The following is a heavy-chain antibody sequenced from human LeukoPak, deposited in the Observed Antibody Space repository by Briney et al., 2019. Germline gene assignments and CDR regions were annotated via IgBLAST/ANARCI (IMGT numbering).Heavy chain of an antibody. CDR1: GGSVSGYY. Sequence: SETLSLTCSVSGGSVSGYYWGWIRQPAGKGLEWIGRISTSGITNYNPSLKSRVTISLDNSKNQFSLTLTSVTAADTAIYFCARTVFGSTSPTRYYYYMDVWGKGATVTVSS. CDR2: ISTSGIT. V-gene: IGHV4-4*07. D-gene: IGHD2-2*01. CDR3: ARTVFGSTSPTRYYYYMDV. J-gene: IGHJ6*03.